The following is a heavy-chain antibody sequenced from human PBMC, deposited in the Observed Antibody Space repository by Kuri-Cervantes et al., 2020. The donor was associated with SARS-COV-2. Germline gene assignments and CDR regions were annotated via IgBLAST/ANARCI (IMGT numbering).Heavy chain of an antibody. J-gene: IGHJ2*01. D-gene: IGHD3-3*01. Sequence: GGSLRLSCAASGFTFSSYSMNWVRQAPGKGLEWVSYISSSSSTIYYADSVKGRFTISRDNAKNSLYLQMNSLRAEDTAVYYCAKDAYYDFWSGYYPDWYFDLWGRGTLVTVSS. V-gene: IGHV3-48*01. CDR2: ISSSSSTI. CDR3: AKDAYYDFWSGYYPDWYFDL. CDR1: GFTFSSYS.